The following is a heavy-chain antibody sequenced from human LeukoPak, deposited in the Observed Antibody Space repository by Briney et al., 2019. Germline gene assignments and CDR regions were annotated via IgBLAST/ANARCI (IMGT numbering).Heavy chain of an antibody. CDR1: GFTFSSYS. V-gene: IGHV3-7*01. D-gene: IGHD5-18*01. CDR3: ARDRSLRGYREFDP. J-gene: IGHJ5*02. Sequence: PGGSLRLSCAASGFTFSSYSMNWVRQAPGKGLERLANIKQDGSEKYYVDSVKGRFTISRDNAKNSLYLQMNSLRAEDTAVYYCARDRSLRGYREFDPWGQGTLVTVSS. CDR2: IKQDGSEK.